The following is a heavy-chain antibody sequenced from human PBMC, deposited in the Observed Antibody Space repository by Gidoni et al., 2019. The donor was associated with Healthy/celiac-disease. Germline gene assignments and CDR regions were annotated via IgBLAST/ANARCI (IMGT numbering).Heavy chain of an antibody. CDR3: ARDADSSSWDGGYFDY. CDR1: GFTFTSYG. Sequence: QVQLVESGGGVVQPGRSLRLSCAASGFTFTSYGMHWVRQAPGKGLEWVAVIWYDGSNKYYADSVKGRFNISRENSKNTLYLQMNSLRAEDTAVYYCARDADSSSWDGGYFDYWGQGTLVTVSS. CDR2: IWYDGSNK. V-gene: IGHV3-33*01. J-gene: IGHJ4*02. D-gene: IGHD6-13*01.